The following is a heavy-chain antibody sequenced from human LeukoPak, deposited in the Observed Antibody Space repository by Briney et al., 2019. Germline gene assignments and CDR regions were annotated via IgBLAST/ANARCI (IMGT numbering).Heavy chain of an antibody. Sequence: SVKVSCKASGGTFSSYAISWVRQAPGQGLEWMGGIIPIFGATNYAQKFQGRVTMTRNTSISTAYMELSSLRSEDTAVYYCARGGPRYFDWLLYRFDPWGQGTLVTVSS. J-gene: IGHJ5*02. CDR3: ARGGPRYFDWLLYRFDP. V-gene: IGHV1-69*05. D-gene: IGHD3-9*01. CDR1: GGTFSSYA. CDR2: IIPIFGAT.